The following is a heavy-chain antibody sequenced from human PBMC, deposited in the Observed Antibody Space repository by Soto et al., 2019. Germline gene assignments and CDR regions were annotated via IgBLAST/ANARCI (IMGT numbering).Heavy chain of an antibody. CDR3: AKDVYTAMENYFDY. Sequence: QVQLVESGGGVVQPGRSLRLSCAASGFTFSSYGMHWVRQAPGKGLEWVAVISYDGSNKYYADSVKGRFTISRDNSKNTLYLQMNSLRAEDTAVYCCAKDVYTAMENYFDYWGQGTLVTGSS. V-gene: IGHV3-30*18. CDR1: GFTFSSYG. D-gene: IGHD5-18*01. CDR2: ISYDGSNK. J-gene: IGHJ4*02.